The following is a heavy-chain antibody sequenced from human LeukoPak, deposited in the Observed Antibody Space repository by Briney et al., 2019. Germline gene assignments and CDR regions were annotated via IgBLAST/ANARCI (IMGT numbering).Heavy chain of an antibody. Sequence: PGGTLRLSCAASGFRFSDDGMHWVRQAPGRGLEWVAVISSDGTKKAYADSVKGRFTISRDNSENTLYLQMSSLRAEDTAVYYCAKRRDYCRGGSCYSLDYWGQGTLVTVSS. CDR3: AKRRDYCRGGSCYSLDY. CDR2: ISSDGTKK. D-gene: IGHD2-15*01. J-gene: IGHJ4*02. V-gene: IGHV3-30*18. CDR1: GFRFSDDG.